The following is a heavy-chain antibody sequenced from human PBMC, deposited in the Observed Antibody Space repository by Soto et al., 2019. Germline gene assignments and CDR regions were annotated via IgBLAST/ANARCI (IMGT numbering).Heavy chain of an antibody. V-gene: IGHV3-23*01. CDR2: ISGSDGST. J-gene: IGHJ4*02. CDR3: AKYKYYD. D-gene: IGHD3-16*01. CDR1: GFTLSNFA. Sequence: EVQLLESGGGLVQPGGSLRLSCAASGFTLSNFAMSWVRQAPGKGLEWVSAISGSDGSTYYADSVTGRFTISRDNSKNTLFLQMSSLSAEDTALYYCAKYKYYDWGQGTLVTVST.